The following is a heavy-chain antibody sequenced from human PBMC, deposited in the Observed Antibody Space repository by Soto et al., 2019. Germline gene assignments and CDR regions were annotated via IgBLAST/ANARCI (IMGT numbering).Heavy chain of an antibody. V-gene: IGHV4-59*01. CDR1: GGSISSYY. J-gene: IGHJ6*02. CDR2: IYYSGNT. CDR3: ARSYSSGWHRESYYYYGMDV. D-gene: IGHD6-19*01. Sequence: PSETLSLTCTVSGGSISSYYWSWIRQPPGKGLEWIGYIYYSGNTNYNPSLKSRVTISVDTSKNQFSLKLSSVTAADTAVYYCARSYSSGWHRESYYYYGMDVWGQGTTVTVSS.